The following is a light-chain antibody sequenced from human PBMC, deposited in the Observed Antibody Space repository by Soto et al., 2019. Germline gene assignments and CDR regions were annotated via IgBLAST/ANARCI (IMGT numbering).Light chain of an antibody. J-gene: IGLJ1*01. V-gene: IGLV2-14*01. CDR2: GVS. CDR1: SSDVGGYNY. Sequence: QSALTQPASVSGSPGQSITISCTGTSSDVGGYNYVSWYQQHPGKAPKLMIYGVSHRPSGVSNRFSGSKSGNTASLTISGLQAEDEADYYCSSYTSSSTLVFGTGTKLTVL. CDR3: SSYTSSSTLV.